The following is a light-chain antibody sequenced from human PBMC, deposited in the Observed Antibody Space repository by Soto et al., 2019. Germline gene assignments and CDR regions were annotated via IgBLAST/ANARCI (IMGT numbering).Light chain of an antibody. J-gene: IGKJ1*01. CDR2: GAS. CDR3: QQYGSSTWT. CDR1: QSVRSSY. V-gene: IGKV3-20*01. Sequence: EIVLTQSPGTLSLSPGERATLSCRASQSVRSSYLAWYQQKPGQAPRLIIYGASSRATGIPDRFSGSGSGTDFTLTISRLEPEDFAVYYCQQYGSSTWTFGQGTKVEIK.